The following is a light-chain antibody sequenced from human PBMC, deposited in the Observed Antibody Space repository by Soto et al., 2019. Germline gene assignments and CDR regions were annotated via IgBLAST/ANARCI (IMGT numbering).Light chain of an antibody. J-gene: IGKJ1*01. CDR3: QQYHRYST. CDR1: QTISSW. V-gene: IGKV1-5*03. Sequence: DIQMTQSPSTLSGSVGDRVTITCRASQTISSWLAWYQQKPGKAPKPLIYKASTLKSGVPSRFSGSGSGTEFTLTINNLQPDDFATYYCQQYHRYSTFGQGTKVDIK. CDR2: KAS.